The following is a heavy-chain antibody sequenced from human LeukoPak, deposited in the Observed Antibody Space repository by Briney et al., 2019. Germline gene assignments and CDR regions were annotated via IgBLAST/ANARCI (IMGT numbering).Heavy chain of an antibody. CDR3: ARGYSSSWLGYFDY. V-gene: IGHV3-30*03. Sequence: GGSLRLSCAASGFTFSSYGIHWVRQAPGKGLEWVAVVSSDGSNKYYADSVKVRFTISRDTSKNMVYLQMNSLGAEDTAVYYCARGYSSSWLGYFDYWGQGTLVTVSS. J-gene: IGHJ4*02. CDR1: GFTFSSYG. CDR2: VSSDGSNK. D-gene: IGHD6-13*01.